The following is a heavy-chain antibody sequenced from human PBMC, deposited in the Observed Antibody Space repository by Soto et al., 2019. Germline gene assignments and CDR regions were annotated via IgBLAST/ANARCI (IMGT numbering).Heavy chain of an antibody. CDR2: FDPEDGET. CDR1: GYTLTELS. Sequence: VASVKVSCKVSGYTLTELSMHWVRQAPGKGLEWMGGFDPEDGETIYAQKFQGRVTMTEDTSTDTAYMELSSLRSEDTAVYYCATAPPGWVATTRPPYYFDYWGQGTLVTVSS. D-gene: IGHD5-12*01. CDR3: ATAPPGWVATTRPPYYFDY. V-gene: IGHV1-24*01. J-gene: IGHJ4*02.